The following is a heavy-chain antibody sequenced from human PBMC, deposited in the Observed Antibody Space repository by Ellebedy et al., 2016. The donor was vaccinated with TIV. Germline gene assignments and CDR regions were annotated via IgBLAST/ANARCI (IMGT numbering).Heavy chain of an antibody. CDR2: IYYSGST. CDR1: GGSISSYY. D-gene: IGHD4-23*01. V-gene: IGHV4-59*08. CDR3: ARHFTTVVDY. J-gene: IGHJ4*02. Sequence: SETLSLTXTVSGGSISSYYWSWIRQPPGKGLEWIGYIYYSGSTNYNPSLKSRVTISVDTSKNQFSLKLSSVTAADTAVYYCARHFTTVVDYWGQGILVTVSS.